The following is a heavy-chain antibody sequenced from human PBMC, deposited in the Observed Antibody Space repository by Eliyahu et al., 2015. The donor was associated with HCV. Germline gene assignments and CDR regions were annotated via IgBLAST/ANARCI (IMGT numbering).Heavy chain of an antibody. Sequence: EVQLVQSGAEVKKPGESLKISCKGSGYSFTSYWIVWLRQVPGKGLEWMGIIYPGDSDTRYSPSFQGHVTISADKSISTAYLQWSSLRASDTAMYYCARLDGYSSSQGYFDLWGRGTLVTVSS. D-gene: IGHD6-13*01. J-gene: IGHJ2*01. CDR2: IYPGDSDT. CDR1: GYSFTSYW. CDR3: ARLDGYSSSQGYFDL. V-gene: IGHV5-51*01.